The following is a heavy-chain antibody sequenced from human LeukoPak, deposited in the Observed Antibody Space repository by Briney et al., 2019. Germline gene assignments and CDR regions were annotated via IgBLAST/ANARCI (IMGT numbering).Heavy chain of an antibody. V-gene: IGHV3-11*01. D-gene: IGHD1-26*01. CDR1: GFTFSDYY. J-gene: IGHJ4*02. CDR3: ARSASEWELLFDY. CDR2: ISSSGSTI. Sequence: GGSLRLSCAASGFTFSDYYMSWIRQAPGKGLEWGSYISSSGSTIYYADSVKGRFTISRDNAKNSLYLQMNSLRAEDTAVYYCARSASEWELLFDYWGQGTLVTVSS.